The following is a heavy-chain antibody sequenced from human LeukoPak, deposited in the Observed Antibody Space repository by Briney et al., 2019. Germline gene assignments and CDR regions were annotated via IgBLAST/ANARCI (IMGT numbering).Heavy chain of an antibody. D-gene: IGHD3-3*01. V-gene: IGHV3-9*01. CDR3: AKGNGNYDFWSGYYRAYYYYGMDV. Sequence: PGRSLRLSCAASGSTFDDYAMHWVRQAPGKGLEWVSGISWNSGSIGYADSVKGRFTISRDNAKNSLYLQMNSLRAEDTALYYCAKGNGNYDFWSGYYRAYYYYGMDVWGQGTTVTVSS. CDR2: ISWNSGSI. J-gene: IGHJ6*02. CDR1: GSTFDDYA.